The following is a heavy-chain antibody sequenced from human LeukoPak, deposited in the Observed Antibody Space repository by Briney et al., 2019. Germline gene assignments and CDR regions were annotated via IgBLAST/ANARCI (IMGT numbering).Heavy chain of an antibody. J-gene: IGHJ4*02. D-gene: IGHD6-13*01. CDR3: AREGSRSSWYYFDY. CDR1: GGSSSNYY. V-gene: IGHV4-4*07. CDR2: IYASGST. Sequence: SETLTLTCSVSGGSSSNYYWSWIRQPAGKVLEWIGRIYASGSTNYNPSLKSRVTISVDTSKNQFSLKLSSVTAADTAVYYCAREGSRSSWYYFDYWGQGTLVTVSS.